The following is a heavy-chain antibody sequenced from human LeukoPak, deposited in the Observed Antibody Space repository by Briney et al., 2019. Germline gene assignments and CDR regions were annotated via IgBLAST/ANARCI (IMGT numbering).Heavy chain of an antibody. CDR1: GYTCTGYY. D-gene: IGHD6-13*01. J-gene: IGHJ4*02. CDR2: INPNSGGT. CDR3: ARARRSAAAGGVHFDY. V-gene: IGHV1-2*04. Sequence: ASVTVSCKASGYTCTGYYMHWVRQAPGQGLEWMGWINPNSGGTNYAQKFQGWVTMTRDTSISTAYMELSRLRSDDTAVYYCARARRSAAAGGVHFDYWGQGTLVTVSS.